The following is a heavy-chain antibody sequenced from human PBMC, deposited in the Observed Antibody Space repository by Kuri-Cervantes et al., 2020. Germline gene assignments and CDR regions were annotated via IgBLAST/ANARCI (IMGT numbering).Heavy chain of an antibody. D-gene: IGHD6-19*01. J-gene: IGHJ6*02. CDR3: AKDRSGNYYAMDV. V-gene: IGHV3-30*18. CDR2: ISYDGSNK. CDR1: GFTFDDYA. Sequence: GESLKISCAASGFTFDDYAMHWVRQAPGKGLEWVAVISYDGSNKYYGDSVQGRFTVSRDNSKNTLYLQLNSLRAEDTAVYYCAKDRSGNYYAMDVWGQGTTVTVSS.